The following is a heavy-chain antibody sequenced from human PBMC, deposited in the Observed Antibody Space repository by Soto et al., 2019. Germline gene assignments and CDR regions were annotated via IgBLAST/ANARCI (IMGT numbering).Heavy chain of an antibody. D-gene: IGHD3-22*01. CDR2: MNPNSGNT. V-gene: IGHV1-8*01. CDR3: ARGYTSSYNYDSTNYGYFDF. J-gene: IGHJ4*02. CDR1: GYTFTSYD. Sequence: ASVKVSCKASGYTFTSYDINWVRQATGQGLEWLGWMNPNSGNTGYAQKFQGRVTMTRNTSTSAAYMELRSLRSEDTAVYYCARGYTSSYNYDSTNYGYFDFWGLGTLVTVSS.